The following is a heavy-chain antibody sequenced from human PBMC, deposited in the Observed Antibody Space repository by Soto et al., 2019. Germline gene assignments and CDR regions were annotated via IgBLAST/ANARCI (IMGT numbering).Heavy chain of an antibody. Sequence: QVQLVQSGAEVKKPGASVKVSCKASGYTFTNYGISWVRQAPGQGLEWMGWISAYNGNTKYAQKLQGRVTMTTATATSTDYMELRSMRSDDTAVYYCERDSPPVDYWGQGTLVTVSS. J-gene: IGHJ4*02. V-gene: IGHV1-18*01. CDR2: ISAYNGNT. CDR3: ERDSPPVDY. CDR1: GYTFTNYG.